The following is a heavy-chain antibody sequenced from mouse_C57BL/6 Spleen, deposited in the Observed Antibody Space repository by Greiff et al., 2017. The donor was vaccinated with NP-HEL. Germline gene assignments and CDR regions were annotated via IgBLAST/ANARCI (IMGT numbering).Heavy chain of an antibody. CDR1: GYAFSSYW. V-gene: IGHV1-80*01. Sequence: VQLQQSGAELVKPGASVKISCKASGYAFSSYWMNWVKQRPGKGLEWIGQIYPGDGDTNYNGKFKGKATLTADKSSSTAYMQLSSLTSEDSAVYCCARDYGSSDDFDYWGQGTTLTVSS. J-gene: IGHJ2*01. CDR2: IYPGDGDT. D-gene: IGHD1-1*01. CDR3: ARDYGSSDDFDY.